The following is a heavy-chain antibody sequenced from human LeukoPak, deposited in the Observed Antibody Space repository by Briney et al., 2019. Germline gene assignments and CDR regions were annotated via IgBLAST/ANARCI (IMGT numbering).Heavy chain of an antibody. CDR3: ARAKVGAADY. CDR1: GGSISSGGYY. Sequence: PSQTLSLTCTVSGGSISSGGYYWSWIRQPPGKGLEWIGEINHSGSTNYNPSLKSRVTISVDTSKNQFSLKLSSVTAADTAVYYCARAKVGAADYWGQGTLVTVSS. CDR2: INHSGST. J-gene: IGHJ4*02. V-gene: IGHV4-30-2*01. D-gene: IGHD1-26*01.